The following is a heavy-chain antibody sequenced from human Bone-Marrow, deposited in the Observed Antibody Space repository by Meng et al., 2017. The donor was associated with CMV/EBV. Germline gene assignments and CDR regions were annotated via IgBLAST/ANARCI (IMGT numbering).Heavy chain of an antibody. Sequence: ASVKVSCKASGGTFSSYAISWVRQAPGQGLEWMGIINPSGGSTSYAQKFQGRVTMTRDTSTSTVYMELSSLRSEDTAVYYCARPQSTGTTLGFWGPGQLVTCSS. CDR3: ARPQSTGTTLGF. J-gene: IGHJ4*02. D-gene: IGHD1-1*01. CDR2: INPSGGST. CDR1: GGTFSSYA. V-gene: IGHV1-46*01.